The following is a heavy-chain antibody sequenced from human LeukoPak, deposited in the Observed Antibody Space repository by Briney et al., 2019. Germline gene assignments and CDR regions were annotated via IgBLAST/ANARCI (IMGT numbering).Heavy chain of an antibody. CDR1: GFTFSSYS. V-gene: IGHV3-21*01. Sequence: GGSLRLSCAASGFTFSSYSMNWVRQAPGKGLEWVSSISSGSGYIYYADSVKGRFTISRDNAKNSLYLQMNSLRAEDTAVYYCARAGPPAFDPWGQGTLVTVSS. J-gene: IGHJ5*02. CDR3: ARAGPPAFDP. CDR2: ISSGSGYI.